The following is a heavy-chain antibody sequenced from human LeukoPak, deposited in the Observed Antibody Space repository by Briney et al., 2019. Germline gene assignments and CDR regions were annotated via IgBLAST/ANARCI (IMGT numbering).Heavy chain of an antibody. Sequence: KPSETLSLTCAVYGGSISSYYWSWIRQPPGKGLEWIGYILYSGTTNSNPSLKSRVNISLDTSNNQISLKLTSVTAADTAVYFCARMGGYSGYATHWGQGILVTVSS. CDR3: ARMGGYSGYATH. J-gene: IGHJ4*02. V-gene: IGHV4-59*08. CDR2: ILYSGTT. D-gene: IGHD5-12*01. CDR1: GGSISSYY.